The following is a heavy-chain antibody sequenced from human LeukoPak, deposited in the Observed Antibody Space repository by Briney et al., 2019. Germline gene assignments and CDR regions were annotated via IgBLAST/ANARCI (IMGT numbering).Heavy chain of an antibody. V-gene: IGHV4-39*01. J-gene: IGHJ4*02. CDR2: INYSGTT. CDR3: GRLFDS. CDR1: GVPIISDNFH. Sequence: SETLSLTCTVSGVPIISDNFHWGWVRQPPAKGLEWVGSINYSGTTYYNPSLRSRVSISVDMSRTQVFLRLVSVTAAGTAVYYCGRLFDSWGQGILVMVSA.